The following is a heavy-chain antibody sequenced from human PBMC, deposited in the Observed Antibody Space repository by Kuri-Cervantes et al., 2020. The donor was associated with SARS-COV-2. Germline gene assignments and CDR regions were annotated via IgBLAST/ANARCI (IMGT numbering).Heavy chain of an antibody. CDR2: FDPEDGET. CDR1: GYTLTELS. V-gene: IGHV1-24*01. D-gene: IGHD1-14*01. CDR3: ATGPPETVRWFDP. J-gene: IGHJ5*02. Sequence: ASVKVSCKVSGYTLTELSMHWVRQAPGKGLEWMGGFDPEDGETIYAQKFQGRVTMTEDTSTDTAYMELSSLRFEDTAVYYCATGPPETVRWFDPWGQGTLVTVSS.